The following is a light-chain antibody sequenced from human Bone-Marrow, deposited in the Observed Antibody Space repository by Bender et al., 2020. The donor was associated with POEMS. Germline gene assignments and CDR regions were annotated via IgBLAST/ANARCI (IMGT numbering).Light chain of an antibody. V-gene: IGLV2-14*01. Sequence: QSALTQPPSASGSPGQSITISCTGTSSDIGTYDYVSWYQQHPGKAPKLMIYDVTNRPSGVSDRFSGSKSGNTASLTISGLRPEDEADYYCSSFSSGTTLVVFGGGTKLTVL. CDR3: SSFSSGTTLVV. CDR2: DVT. J-gene: IGLJ2*01. CDR1: SSDIGTYDY.